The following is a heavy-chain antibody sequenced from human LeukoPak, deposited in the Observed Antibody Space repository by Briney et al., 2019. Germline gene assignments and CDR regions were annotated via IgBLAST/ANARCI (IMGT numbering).Heavy chain of an antibody. CDR1: GFTFSSYA. CDR2: ISYDGSNK. D-gene: IGHD6-13*01. V-gene: IGHV3-30-3*01. Sequence: RPGGSLRLSCAASGFTFSSYAMHWVRQAPGKGLEWVAVISYDGSNKYYADSVKGRFTISRDNSKNTLYLQMNSLRAEDTAVYYCARDQVSSWILYYFDYWGQGTLVTVSS. CDR3: ARDQVSSWILYYFDY. J-gene: IGHJ4*02.